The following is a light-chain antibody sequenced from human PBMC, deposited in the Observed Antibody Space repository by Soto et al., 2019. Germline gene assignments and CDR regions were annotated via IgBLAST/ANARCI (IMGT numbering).Light chain of an antibody. V-gene: IGLV2-14*01. CDR2: DVN. CDR3: SSYTDRHTRV. Sequence: QSALTQPASVSGSPGQSITISCTGTSSEIGAYNYVSWHQQYPGKAPKLVIYDVNSRPSGVSNRFSGSKSDNPAYLTISGLQAEDEADYYCSSYTDRHTRVFGGGTKLTVL. CDR1: SSEIGAYNY. J-gene: IGLJ2*01.